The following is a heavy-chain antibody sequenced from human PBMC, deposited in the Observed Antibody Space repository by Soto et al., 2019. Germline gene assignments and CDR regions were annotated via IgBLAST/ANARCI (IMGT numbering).Heavy chain of an antibody. D-gene: IGHD3-10*01. V-gene: IGHV1-69*02. CDR2: IIPILGIA. Sequence: QVQLVQSGAEVKKPGSSVKVSCKASGGTFSSYTISWVRQAPGQGLEWMGRIIPILGIANYAQKFQGRVTITADKSTSTAYMELSSLRSEDTAVYYCARGRSSAYFDYWGQGTLVTVSS. J-gene: IGHJ4*02. CDR1: GGTFSSYT. CDR3: ARGRSSAYFDY.